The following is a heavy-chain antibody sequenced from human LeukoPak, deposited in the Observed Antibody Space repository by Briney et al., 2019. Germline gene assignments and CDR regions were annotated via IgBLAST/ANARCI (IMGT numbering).Heavy chain of an antibody. V-gene: IGHV4-34*01. Sequence: PSETLSLTCAVYGGSFSGYYWSWIRQPPGKGLEWIGEINHSGSTNYNPSLKSRVTISVDTSKNQFSLKLSSVTAADTAVYYCARGPLRSDYGDYGVGSCGQGTLVTVSS. J-gene: IGHJ5*02. CDR2: INHSGST. CDR1: GGSFSGYY. CDR3: ARGPLRSDYGDYGVGS. D-gene: IGHD4-17*01.